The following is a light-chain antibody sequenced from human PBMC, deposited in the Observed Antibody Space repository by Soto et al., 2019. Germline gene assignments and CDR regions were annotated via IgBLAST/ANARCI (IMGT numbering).Light chain of an antibody. V-gene: IGKV1-39*01. CDR2: AAS. CDR3: QQSYSTPRIT. J-gene: IGKJ5*01. Sequence: DIQMTQSPSSLSASVGDRVTITCRASQSISNYLNWYQQKPGKVPKLLIYAASSLQSGVPSRFSGSGSGTDFTLTISSLQPEDFAAFYCQQSYSTPRITLGQGTRLDIK. CDR1: QSISNY.